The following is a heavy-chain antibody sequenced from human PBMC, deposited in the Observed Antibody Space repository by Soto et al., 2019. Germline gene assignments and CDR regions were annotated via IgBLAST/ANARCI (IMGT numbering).Heavy chain of an antibody. J-gene: IGHJ5*02. Sequence: EVQLVESGGDLVQPGGSLRLSCVASGFAFWGDWMSWVRQAPGKGLEWVANIKQDGSEKQYLDSVRGRFTISRDNSKNSVYLQMNSLRAEDTGVYYCARDFYGVYSYGPAESWGQGTLVTVSS. CDR3: ARDFYGVYSYGPAES. V-gene: IGHV3-7*01. CDR1: GFAFWGDW. D-gene: IGHD2-8*01. CDR2: IKQDGSEK.